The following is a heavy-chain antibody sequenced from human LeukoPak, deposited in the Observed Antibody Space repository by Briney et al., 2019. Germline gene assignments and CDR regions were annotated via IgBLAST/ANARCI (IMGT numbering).Heavy chain of an antibody. J-gene: IGHJ6*02. CDR2: INHSGST. CDR3: ARADYCSSTSCYGGAYYGMDV. CDR1: GGSFSGYY. Sequence: SETLSLTCAVYGGSFSGYYWSWIRQPPGKGLEWIGEINHSGSTNYNPSLKSRVTISVDTSRNPFSLKLSSVTAADTAVYYCARADYCSSTSCYGGAYYGMDVWGQGTTVTVSS. V-gene: IGHV4-34*01. D-gene: IGHD2-2*01.